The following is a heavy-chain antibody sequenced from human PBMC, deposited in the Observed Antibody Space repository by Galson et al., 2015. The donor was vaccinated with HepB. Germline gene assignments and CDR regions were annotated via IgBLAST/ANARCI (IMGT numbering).Heavy chain of an antibody. CDR2: INPYNGNT. V-gene: IGHV1-18*04. CDR1: GYSFTNYG. Sequence: SVKVSCKASGYSFTNYGINWVRQAPGQGLEWMGWINPYNGNTEDAQNFQDRVTMTTDTSTNTAYMELMSLTFDDTAVYYCARDVSGRRGGVLNWYHYGMDVWGQGTTVRVSS. J-gene: IGHJ6*02. CDR3: ARDVSGRRGGVLNWYHYGMDV. D-gene: IGHD2-21*01.